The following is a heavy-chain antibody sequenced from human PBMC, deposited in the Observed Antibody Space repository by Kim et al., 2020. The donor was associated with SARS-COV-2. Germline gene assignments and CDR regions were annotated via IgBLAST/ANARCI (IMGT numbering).Heavy chain of an antibody. D-gene: IGHD2-2*02. CDR1: GFTFSSYG. CDR2: ISYDGSNK. Sequence: GGSLRLSCAASGFTFSSYGMHWVRQAPGKGLEWVAVISYDGSNKYYADSVKGRFTISRDNSKNTLYLQMNSLRAEDTAVYYCANSIIPAAAITPYYYYGMDVWGQGTTVTVSS. V-gene: IGHV3-30*18. J-gene: IGHJ6*02. CDR3: ANSIIPAAAITPYYYYGMDV.